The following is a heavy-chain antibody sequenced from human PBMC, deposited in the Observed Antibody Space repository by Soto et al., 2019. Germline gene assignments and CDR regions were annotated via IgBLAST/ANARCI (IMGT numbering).Heavy chain of an antibody. CDR1: GGTFSSYA. CDR2: IIPIFGTA. D-gene: IGHD2-8*01. CDR3: ARDAMGYFDY. V-gene: IGHV1-69*13. Sequence: SVKVSCKASGGTFSSYAISWVRQAPGQGREWMGGIIPIFGTANYAQKFQGRVTITADETTSTAYMELSSLRSEDTAVYYCARDAMGYFDYWGQGTLVTVSS. J-gene: IGHJ4*02.